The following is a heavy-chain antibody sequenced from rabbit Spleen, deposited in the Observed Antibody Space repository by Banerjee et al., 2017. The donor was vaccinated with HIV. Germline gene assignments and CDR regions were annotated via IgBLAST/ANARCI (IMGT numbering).Heavy chain of an antibody. CDR1: GFSFSSSDY. V-gene: IGHV1S40*01. CDR2: IAGSSSGFT. J-gene: IGHJ6*01. D-gene: IGHD8-1*01. Sequence: QSLEESGGGLVQPEGSLALTCKASGFSFSSSDYICWVRQAPGKGLEWISCIAGSSSGFTYSATWAKGRFTISKTSSTTVTLQMTSLTAADTATYFCARDTGSSFSSYGMDLWVRGPSSPS. CDR3: ARDTGSSFSSYGMDL.